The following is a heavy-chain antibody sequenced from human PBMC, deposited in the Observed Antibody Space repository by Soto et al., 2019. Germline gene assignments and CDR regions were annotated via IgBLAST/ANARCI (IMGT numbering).Heavy chain of an antibody. CDR3: ASRDPGTSVDY. Sequence: LSLTCAVSGGSFTSNNWWTWVRQPPGQGLEWIGEIYRTGSTNYNPSLKSRVTISLGKSENQFSLKVTSLTAADTAVYYCASRDPGTSVDYWGQGTLVTVSS. J-gene: IGHJ4*02. D-gene: IGHD1-7*01. V-gene: IGHV4-4*02. CDR1: GGSFTSNNW. CDR2: IYRTGST.